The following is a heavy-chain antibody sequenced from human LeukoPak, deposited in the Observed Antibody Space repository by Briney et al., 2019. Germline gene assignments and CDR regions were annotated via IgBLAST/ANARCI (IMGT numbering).Heavy chain of an antibody. D-gene: IGHD1-1*01. CDR1: GYTFTNYG. J-gene: IGHJ4*02. V-gene: IGHV1-18*01. CDR3: ARDIATVQHQD. Sequence: ASVKVSCKTSGYTFTNYGSSWVRQAPSQGGEGMGWISGYNGNTNYVQKFRGRVTMTTDTSTSTVYMEPRSLRSDDTAVYYCARDIATVQHQDWGQGTLVTVSS. CDR2: ISGYNGNT.